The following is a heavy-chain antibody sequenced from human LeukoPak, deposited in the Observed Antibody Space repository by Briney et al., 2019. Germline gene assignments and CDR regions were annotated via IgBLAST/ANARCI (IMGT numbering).Heavy chain of an antibody. D-gene: IGHD4-17*01. CDR2: INPNSGGT. CDR3: ARWRRIGYGDYGYFDY. Sequence: ASVKVSCKASGYTFTGYYMHWVRQAPGQGLEWMGWINPNSGGTNYAQKFQGRVTMTRDTSISTAYMELSRLRSDDTAVYYCARWRRIGYGDYGYFDYWGQGTLVTVSS. V-gene: IGHV1-2*02. CDR1: GYTFTGYY. J-gene: IGHJ4*02.